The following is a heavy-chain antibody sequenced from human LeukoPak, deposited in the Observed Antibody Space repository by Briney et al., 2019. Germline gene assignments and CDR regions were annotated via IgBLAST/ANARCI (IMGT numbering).Heavy chain of an antibody. CDR1: GFTFSSYW. J-gene: IGHJ4*02. D-gene: IGHD6-19*01. CDR3: AKAPPGGWYGDY. CDR2: IKQDGSNK. V-gene: IGHV3-7*01. Sequence: GGSLRLSCAASGFTFSSYWMSWVRQAPGKGLEWVSNIKQDGSNKYYADSVKGRFTISRDNSKNTLYLQMNSLRAEDTAVYYCAKAPPGGWYGDYWGQGTLVTVSS.